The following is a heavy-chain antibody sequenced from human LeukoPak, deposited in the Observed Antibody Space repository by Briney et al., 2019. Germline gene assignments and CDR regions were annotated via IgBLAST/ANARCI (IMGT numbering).Heavy chain of an antibody. CDR3: ARFLVTAVAGGGDY. CDR1: GYTFTSYD. CDR2: MNPNSGNT. D-gene: IGHD6-19*01. Sequence: ASVKVSCKASGYTFTSYDINWVRQATGQGLEWMGWMNPNSGNTGYAQKFQGRVTMTRNTSISTAHMELSSLRSEDTAVYYCARFLVTAVAGGGDYWGQGTLVTVSS. J-gene: IGHJ4*02. V-gene: IGHV1-8*01.